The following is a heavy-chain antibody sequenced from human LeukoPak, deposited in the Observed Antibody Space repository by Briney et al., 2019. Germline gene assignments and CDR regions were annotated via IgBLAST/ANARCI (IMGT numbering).Heavy chain of an antibody. CDR3: AKRDTTGLYYFDY. CDR1: GFTFSNYI. CDR2: ISGSSVTT. V-gene: IGHV3-23*01. D-gene: IGHD2-8*01. J-gene: IGHJ4*02. Sequence: GESLRLSCAASGFTFSNYIMSWVRQAPGKGLEWVSSISGSSVTTSYADSPKGRFSISRDNSKNTLYLQMNSLRAEDTAVYYCAKRDTTGLYYFDYWGQGTMVTVSS.